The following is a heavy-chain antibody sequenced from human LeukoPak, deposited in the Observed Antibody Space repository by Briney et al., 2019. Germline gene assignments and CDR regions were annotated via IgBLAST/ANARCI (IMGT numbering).Heavy chain of an antibody. Sequence: GGSLRLSCAASGFTFSGFYVTWIRQAPGKGLEWVSYISSSGSPIYYADSVKGRFTVSRDNAKNSLYLQMNSLRAEDTAVYYCARGSVRGIIKRPAYYYMDVWGKGTTVTVSS. CDR1: GFTFSGFY. D-gene: IGHD3-10*01. V-gene: IGHV3-11*01. J-gene: IGHJ6*03. CDR2: ISSSGSPI. CDR3: ARGSVRGIIKRPAYYYMDV.